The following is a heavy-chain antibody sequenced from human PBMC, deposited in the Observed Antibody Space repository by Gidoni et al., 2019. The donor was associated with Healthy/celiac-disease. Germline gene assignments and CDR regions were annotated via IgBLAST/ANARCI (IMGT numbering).Heavy chain of an antibody. CDR2: IRWDGGST. V-gene: IGHV3-43*01. D-gene: IGHD5-18*01. J-gene: IGHJ6*02. Sequence: EVQLVESGGVVVQPGGSLRLSCAASGFTFADYPMHWVRQATGKGLEWVSLIRWDGGSTSYADSVKGRFTISRDNSKNSLYLQMNSLRTEDTALYYCAKDEYSYGYGYYGMDVWGQGTTVTVSS. CDR3: AKDEYSYGYGYYGMDV. CDR1: GFTFADYP.